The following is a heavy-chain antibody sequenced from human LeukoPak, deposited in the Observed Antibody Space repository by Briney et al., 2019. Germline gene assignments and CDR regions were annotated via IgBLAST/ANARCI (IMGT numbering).Heavy chain of an antibody. Sequence: GGSLRLSCAASGISRFSDFGMQWVRQAPGKGLEWVAVIWNDGSVKYYADSVKGRFTISRDNSKNALFLQMSSLTAQDTAVYFCATGAYNSSRRLTYFDSWGPGTQVTVSP. CDR2: IWNDGSVK. V-gene: IGHV3-33*01. D-gene: IGHD1-14*01. J-gene: IGHJ4*02. CDR3: ATGAYNSSRRLTYFDS. CDR1: GISRFSDFG.